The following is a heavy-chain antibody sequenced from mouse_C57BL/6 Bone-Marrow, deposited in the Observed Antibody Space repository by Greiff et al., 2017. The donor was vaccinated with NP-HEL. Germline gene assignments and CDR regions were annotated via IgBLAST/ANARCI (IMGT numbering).Heavy chain of an antibody. J-gene: IGHJ4*01. D-gene: IGHD1-1*01. CDR2: IYPRSGNT. Sequence: VKLMESGAELARPGASVKLSCKASGYTFTSYGISWVKQRTGQGLEWIGEIYPRSGNTYYNEKFKGKATLTADKSSSTAYMELRSLTSEDSAVYFCARKAYYGSSYWGQGTSVTVSS. CDR1: GYTFTSYG. V-gene: IGHV1-81*01. CDR3: ARKAYYGSSY.